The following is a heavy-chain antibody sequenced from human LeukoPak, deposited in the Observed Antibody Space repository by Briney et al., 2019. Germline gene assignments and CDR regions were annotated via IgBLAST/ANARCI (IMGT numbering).Heavy chain of an antibody. J-gene: IGHJ4*02. Sequence: PGGSLRLSCSASEFTFISYAMHWVRQAPGKGLEYVSSISSNGGSTYYADSVKGRFTISRDNSKNTPYLQMNSLRAEDTAVYYCAGNYYGSGSYYKFDYWGQGTLVTVSS. CDR2: ISSNGGST. CDR3: AGNYYGSGSYYKFDY. CDR1: EFTFISYA. D-gene: IGHD3-10*01. V-gene: IGHV3-64*04.